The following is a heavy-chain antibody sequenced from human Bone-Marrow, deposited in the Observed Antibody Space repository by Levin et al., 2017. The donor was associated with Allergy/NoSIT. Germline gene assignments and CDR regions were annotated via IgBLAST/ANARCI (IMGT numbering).Heavy chain of an antibody. CDR1: GYTFTTYY. V-gene: IGHV1-46*01. CDR3: ARALLLRRMGGPGD. J-gene: IGHJ4*02. CDR2: INVSGGST. D-gene: IGHD3-16*01. Sequence: ASVKVSCKASGYTFTTYYMHWVRQAPGRGLEWMGIINVSGGSTNYAPNFQGRVTMTRDTSTNTVFMELSSLRSDDTAVYYCARALLLRRMGGPGDGGQGTLVTVS.